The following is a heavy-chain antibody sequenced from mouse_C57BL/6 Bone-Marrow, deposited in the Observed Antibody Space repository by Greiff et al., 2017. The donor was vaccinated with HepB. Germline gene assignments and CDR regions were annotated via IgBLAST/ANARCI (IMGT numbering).Heavy chain of an antibody. CDR2: ISSGGSYT. D-gene: IGHD1-1*01. J-gene: IGHJ1*03. CDR1: GFTFSSYG. CDR3: ARSGNFDV. V-gene: IGHV5-6*01. Sequence: EVKLVESGGDLVKPGGSLKLSCAASGFTFSSYGMSWVRQTPDKRLEWVATISSGGSYTYYPDSVKGRFTISRDNAKNTLYLQMSRLKSEDTAMYYCARSGNFDVWGTGTTVTVSS.